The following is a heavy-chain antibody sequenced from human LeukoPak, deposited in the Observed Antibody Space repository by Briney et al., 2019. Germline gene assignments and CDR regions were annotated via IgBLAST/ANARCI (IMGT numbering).Heavy chain of an antibody. CDR3: ARGEQLWSD. CDR1: GFTFSSYS. D-gene: IGHD5-18*01. CDR2: IISSSSTI. V-gene: IGHV3-48*04. J-gene: IGHJ4*02. Sequence: PGGSLRLSCAATGFTFSSYSMNWVRQAPGKGLEWVSYIISSSSTIYYADSVKGRFTISRDNAKNSLYLQMNSLRAEDKAVYYCARGEQLWSDWGQGTLVTVSS.